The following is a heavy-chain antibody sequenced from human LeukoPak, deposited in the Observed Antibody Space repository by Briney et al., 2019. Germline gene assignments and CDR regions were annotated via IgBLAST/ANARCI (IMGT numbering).Heavy chain of an antibody. CDR1: GGSISSGSYY. D-gene: IGHD6-13*01. V-gene: IGHV4-61*02. CDR3: AREDSSSWYWFDP. CDR2: IYTSGST. J-gene: IGHJ5*02. Sequence: SETLSLTCTVSGGSISSGSYYWSWIRQPAGKGLEWIGRIYTSGSTNYNPSLKSRVTISVDTSKNQFSLKLSSVTAADTAVYYCAREDSSSWYWFDPWGQGTLVTASS.